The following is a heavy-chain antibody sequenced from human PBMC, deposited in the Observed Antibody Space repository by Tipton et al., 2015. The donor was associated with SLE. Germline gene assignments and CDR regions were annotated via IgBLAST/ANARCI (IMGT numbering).Heavy chain of an antibody. CDR2: VYYSGST. CDR3: ARQWGSLDY. Sequence: TLSLTCTVSGVSITSGGYYWTWIRQHPGKALEWIGYVYYSGSTYYNPSLKSRVIMSVDTSKNPFSLNLSSVTAADAAVYYCARQWGSLDYWGQGTLVTVSS. D-gene: IGHD1-26*01. J-gene: IGHJ4*02. CDR1: GVSITSGGYY. V-gene: IGHV4-31*03.